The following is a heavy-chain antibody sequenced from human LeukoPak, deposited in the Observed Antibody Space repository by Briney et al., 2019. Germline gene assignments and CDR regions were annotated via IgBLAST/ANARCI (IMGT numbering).Heavy chain of an antibody. CDR2: IDWNDDK. Sequence: SGPTLVQPPQPLTLTCTFSGFSLSTSGVGVGWIRQPPAKDLEWLALIDWNDDKRYSPSLKSRLTITKDTSKNQVVLTMTNMDPVDTATYYCAHRTYSSSGYYYYYYRDVWGKGTTVTVSS. V-gene: IGHV2-5*01. CDR3: AHRTYSSSGYYYYYYRDV. J-gene: IGHJ6*03. D-gene: IGHD6-13*01. CDR1: GFSLSTSGVG.